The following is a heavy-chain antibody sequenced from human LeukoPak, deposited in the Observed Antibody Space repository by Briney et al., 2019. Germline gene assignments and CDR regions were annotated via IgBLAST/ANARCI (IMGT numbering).Heavy chain of an antibody. CDR3: ARDSGSYYPEIDY. J-gene: IGHJ4*02. D-gene: IGHD1-26*01. V-gene: IGHV1-2*02. CDR2: INPNSGGT. CDR1: GYTFTGYY. Sequence: GASVKVSCKASGYTFTGYYMHWVRQAPGQGLEWMGWINPNSGGTNYAQKFQGRVTMTRDTSISTAYMELSRLRSVDTAVYYCARDSGSYYPEIDYWGQGTLVTVSS.